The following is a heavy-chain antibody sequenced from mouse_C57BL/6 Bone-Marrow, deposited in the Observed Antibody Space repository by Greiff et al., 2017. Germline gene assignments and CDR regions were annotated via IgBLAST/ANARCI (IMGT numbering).Heavy chain of an antibody. J-gene: IGHJ1*03. CDR3: ARKRGSGWYFDV. D-gene: IGHD1-3*01. CDR1: GFSLTSYG. CDR2: IWSGGST. V-gene: IGHV2-2*01. Sequence: VQLQQSGPGLVQPSQSLSITCTVSGFSLTSYGVHWVRQSPGKGLEWLGVIWSGGSTDYNAAFISRLSISKDNSKSQVFFKMNSLQADDTAIYYCARKRGSGWYFDVWGTGTPVTVSS.